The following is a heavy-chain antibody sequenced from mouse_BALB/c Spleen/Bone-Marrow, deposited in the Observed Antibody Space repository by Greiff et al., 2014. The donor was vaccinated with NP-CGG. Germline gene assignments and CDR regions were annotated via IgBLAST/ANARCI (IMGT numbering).Heavy chain of an antibody. V-gene: IGHV1S56*01. Sequence: VQLQQSGPEPVKPGASVRISCKASGYTFTSYYIHWVKQRPGQGLEWIGWIYPGNVNTKYNEKFKGKATLTADKSSSTAYMQLSSLTSEDSAVYFCARFYYGSSYAMDYWGQGTSVTVSS. CDR3: ARFYYGSSYAMDY. CDR2: IYPGNVNT. D-gene: IGHD1-1*01. J-gene: IGHJ4*01. CDR1: GYTFTSYY.